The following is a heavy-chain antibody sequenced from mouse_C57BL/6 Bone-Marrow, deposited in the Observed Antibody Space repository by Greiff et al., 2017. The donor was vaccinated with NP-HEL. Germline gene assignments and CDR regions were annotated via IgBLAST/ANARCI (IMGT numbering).Heavy chain of an antibody. J-gene: IGHJ2*01. Sequence: VKLLESGAELARPGASVKMSCKASGYTFTSYTMHWVKQRPGQGLEWIGYINPSSGYTKYNQKFKDKATLTADKSSSTAYMQLSSLTSEDSAVYYCARGYYGSSPHYFDYWGQGTTLTVSS. V-gene: IGHV1-4*01. D-gene: IGHD1-1*01. CDR3: ARGYYGSSPHYFDY. CDR2: INPSSGYT. CDR1: GYTFTSYT.